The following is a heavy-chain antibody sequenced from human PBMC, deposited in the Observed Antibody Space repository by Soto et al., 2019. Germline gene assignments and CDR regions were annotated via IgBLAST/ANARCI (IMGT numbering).Heavy chain of an antibody. V-gene: IGHV4-39*01. Sequence: QLQLQESGPGLVKPSETLSLTCIVSGGSINSHTYYWGWIRQPPGKGLEWIGSIYYSGSTHYNPSLKSRVTISVDTSKTQFSLKLNYVTAADTALYSCARNSRGWSDRRAFDIWGQGTVVTVSS. CDR3: ARNSRGWSDRRAFDI. CDR1: GGSINSHTYY. J-gene: IGHJ3*02. CDR2: IYYSGST. D-gene: IGHD6-19*01.